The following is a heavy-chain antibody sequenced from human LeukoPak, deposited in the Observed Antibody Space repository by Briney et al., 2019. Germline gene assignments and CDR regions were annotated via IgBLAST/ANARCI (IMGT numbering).Heavy chain of an antibody. Sequence: ASVKVSCKASGYTFTSYGISWVRQAPGQGLEWMGIINPSGGSTSYAQKFQGRVTMTRDTSTSTVYMELSSLRSEDTAVYYCARCSGGSCYWFDPWGQGTLVTVSS. CDR3: ARCSGGSCYWFDP. V-gene: IGHV1-46*01. J-gene: IGHJ5*02. CDR1: GYTFTSYG. CDR2: INPSGGST. D-gene: IGHD2-15*01.